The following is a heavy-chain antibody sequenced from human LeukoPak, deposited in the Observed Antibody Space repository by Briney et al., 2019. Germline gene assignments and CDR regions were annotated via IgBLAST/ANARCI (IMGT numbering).Heavy chain of an antibody. CDR2: IDRNGDST. Sequence: PGGSLRLSCAASGFTFDDYGMSWVRQAPGKGLEWVSGIDRNGDSTGYADSVEGRFTISRDNAKNSLYLQMNSLRAEDTAVYYCARDPLTLYNYYMDVWGKGTTVTVSS. CDR1: GFTFDDYG. V-gene: IGHV3-20*04. J-gene: IGHJ6*03. CDR3: ARDPLTLYNYYMDV. D-gene: IGHD3-9*01.